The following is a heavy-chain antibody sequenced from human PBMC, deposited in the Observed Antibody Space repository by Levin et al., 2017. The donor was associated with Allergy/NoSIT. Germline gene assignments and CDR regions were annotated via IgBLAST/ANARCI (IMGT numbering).Heavy chain of an antibody. CDR3: ARDLGGFSGYKPYCYMDV. V-gene: IGHV4-61*02. Sequence: NASETLSLTCSVSGDSISRGFYYWSWIRQPAGEGLEWIGRIYVTGSTTYSPSLKSRVTISLDRSKDQVSLKITSVTAADTAVYYCARDLGGFSGYKPYCYMDVWGKGTTVTVSS. CDR2: IYVTGST. J-gene: IGHJ6*03. CDR1: GDSISRGFYY. D-gene: IGHD5-12*01.